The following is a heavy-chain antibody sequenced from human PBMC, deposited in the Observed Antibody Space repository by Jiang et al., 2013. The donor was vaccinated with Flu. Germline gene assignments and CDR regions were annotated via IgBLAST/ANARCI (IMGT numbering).Heavy chain of an antibody. CDR1: GGSISSYY. CDR2: IYYSGST. D-gene: IGHD1-26*01. Sequence: LLKPSETLSLTCTVSGGSISSYYWSWIRQPPGKGLEWIGYIYYSGSTNYNPSLKSRVTISVDTSKNQFSLKLSSVTAADTAVYYCAREKAYSGSYGAYYYYGMDVWGKGTTVTVSS. CDR3: AREKAYSGSYGAYYYYGMDV. J-gene: IGHJ6*04. V-gene: IGHV4-59*01.